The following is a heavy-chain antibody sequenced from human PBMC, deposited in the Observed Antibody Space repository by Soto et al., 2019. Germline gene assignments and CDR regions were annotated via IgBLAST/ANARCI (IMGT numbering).Heavy chain of an antibody. Sequence: QVQLVRSRAAVKKPAASVKVSCKDSGYSFTSYGISWVRQAPGQGLEWIGWVSAYNGKTNYAQKLQGRVTTTTDKTPSTAKKELRSLRSDETAVDYCAREIRVRVAARQGPLDYWGQGTLVTVSS. J-gene: IGHJ4*02. CDR2: VSAYNGKT. V-gene: IGHV1-18*01. CDR1: GYSFTSYG. CDR3: AREIRVRVAARQGPLDY. D-gene: IGHD6-6*01.